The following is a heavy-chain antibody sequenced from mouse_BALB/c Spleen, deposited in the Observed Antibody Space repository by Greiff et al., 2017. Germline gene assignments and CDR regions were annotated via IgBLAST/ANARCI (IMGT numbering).Heavy chain of an antibody. CDR1: GFTFSSYG. D-gene: IGHD3-2*01. Sequence: EVQGVESGGDLVKPGGSLKLSCAASGFTFSSYGMSWVRQTPDKRLEWVATISSGGSYTYYPDSVKGRFTISRDNAKNTLYLQMSSLKSEDTAMYCCARPGRQLEPIYYYAMDYWGQGTSVTVSS. V-gene: IGHV5-6*01. CDR2: ISSGGSYT. J-gene: IGHJ4*01. CDR3: ARPGRQLEPIYYYAMDY.